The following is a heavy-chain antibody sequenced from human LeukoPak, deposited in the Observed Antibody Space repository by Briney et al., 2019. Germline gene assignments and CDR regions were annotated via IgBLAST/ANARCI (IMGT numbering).Heavy chain of an antibody. D-gene: IGHD1-26*01. V-gene: IGHV3-11*01. J-gene: IGHJ4*02. CDR1: GFSFSYIY. CDR3: ARVARASGRDFNY. Sequence: GGSLRLSCAACGFSFSYIYMSWIRQAPGMGLEWISYIGTRSNPIYYADSVKGRFTISRYDAKNSLYLQMNSLRDEDTAVYFCARVARASGRDFNYWGQGIMVTVSS. CDR2: IGTRSNPI.